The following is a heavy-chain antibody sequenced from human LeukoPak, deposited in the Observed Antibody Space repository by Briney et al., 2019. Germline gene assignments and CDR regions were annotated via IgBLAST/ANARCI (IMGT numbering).Heavy chain of an antibody. J-gene: IGHJ3*02. V-gene: IGHV3-23*01. CDR2: ISGSGGST. CDR3: ATSIAATNAFDI. CDR1: GFTFSSYA. D-gene: IGHD6-6*01. Sequence: GGSLRLSCAASGFTFSSYAMSWVRQAPGKGLEWVSAISGSGGSTYYADSVKGRFTISRDNPKNTLYLQMNSLRAEDTAVYYCATSIAATNAFDIWGQGTMVTVSS.